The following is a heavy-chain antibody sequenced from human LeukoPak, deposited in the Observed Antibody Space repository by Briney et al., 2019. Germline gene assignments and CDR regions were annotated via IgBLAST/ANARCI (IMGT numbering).Heavy chain of an antibody. CDR3: AKKGYYDGSGYYMYYFDH. V-gene: IGHV3-23*01. CDR2: ISGSGGTA. CDR1: GFTFSSYA. D-gene: IGHD3-22*01. Sequence: GGSLSLSCAASGFTFSSYAMSWVRQAPGKGLEWVSAISGSGGTAYYADSVKGRFTISRDNSKNTLYLQMNSLRAEDTAVYYCAKKGYYDGSGYYMYYFDHWGQGTLVTVSS. J-gene: IGHJ4*02.